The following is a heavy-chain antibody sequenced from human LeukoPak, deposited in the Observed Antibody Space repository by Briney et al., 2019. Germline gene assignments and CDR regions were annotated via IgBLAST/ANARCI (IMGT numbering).Heavy chain of an antibody. J-gene: IGHJ4*02. V-gene: IGHV4-38-2*01. Sequence: PSETLSLTCAVSGYSISSDYYWGWIRQPPGKGLEWIWSIYHIGSTYYNPSLKSRVTISVDTSKNQFSLNLTSVTAADTAVYYCATLRALSITMIVVVITTYYFDYWGQGTLVTVSS. CDR1: GYSISSDYY. CDR3: ATLRALSITMIVVVITTYYFDY. D-gene: IGHD3-22*01. CDR2: IYHIGST.